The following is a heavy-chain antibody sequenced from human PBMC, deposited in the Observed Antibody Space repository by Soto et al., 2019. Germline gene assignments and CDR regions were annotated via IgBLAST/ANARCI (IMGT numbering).Heavy chain of an antibody. D-gene: IGHD5-12*01. CDR3: ARVRATGAAFDI. CDR1: GGSFSGYY. V-gene: IGHV4-34*01. J-gene: IGHJ3*02. CDR2: INHSGST. Sequence: SETLSLTCAVYGGSFSGYYWRWIRQPPGKGLEWIGEINHSGSTNYNPSLKSLVTISVDTSKNQFSLKLSSVTAADTAVYYCARVRATGAAFDIWGQGTMVTVSS.